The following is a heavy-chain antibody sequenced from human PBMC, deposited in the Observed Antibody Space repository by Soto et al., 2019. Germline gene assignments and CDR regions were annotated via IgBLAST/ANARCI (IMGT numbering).Heavy chain of an antibody. V-gene: IGHV4-59*01. CDR3: ARDLKEYCSDGKCNWFDP. CDR1: GASITTYY. Sequence: SXTLSLTCTVSGASITTYYWSWIRQPPVNGLEWIGYISYSGSTDYNPSLKSRVTISFDASKNQISLQVRSATAADAAVYYCARDLKEYCSDGKCNWFDPWGQGTLVTVSS. CDR2: ISYSGST. D-gene: IGHD2-15*01. J-gene: IGHJ5*02.